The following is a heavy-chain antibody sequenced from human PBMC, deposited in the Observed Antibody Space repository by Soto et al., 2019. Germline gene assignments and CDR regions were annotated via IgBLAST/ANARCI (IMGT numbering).Heavy chain of an antibody. CDR2: IIPIYGTT. CDR1: GGTFRSNT. Sequence: QVQLVQSGAEVKKAGSSVKVSCKASGGTFRSNTISWVRQVPGQGLEWMGGIIPIYGTTNYAQKFQGRLTITADKSTSTAHMELSSLRSEDTAVFYCARATVTALTDWGQGTQVTVSS. D-gene: IGHD2-21*02. J-gene: IGHJ4*02. V-gene: IGHV1-69*06. CDR3: ARATVTALTD.